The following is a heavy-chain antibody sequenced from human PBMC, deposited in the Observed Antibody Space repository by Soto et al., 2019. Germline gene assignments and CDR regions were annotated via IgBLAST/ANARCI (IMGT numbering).Heavy chain of an antibody. J-gene: IGHJ6*03. CDR1: GFTFSSYD. V-gene: IGHV3-13*01. CDR2: IGTAGDT. CDR3: ARGLRYCSGGSCSGEGYYYYYYMDV. D-gene: IGHD2-15*01. Sequence: EVQLVESGGGLVQPGGSLRLSCAASGFTFSSYDMHWVRQATGKGLEWVSAIGTAGDTYYPGSVKGRFTISRENAKNSLYLQMNSQRAGDTAVYYCARGLRYCSGGSCSGEGYYYYYYMDVWGKGTTVTVSS.